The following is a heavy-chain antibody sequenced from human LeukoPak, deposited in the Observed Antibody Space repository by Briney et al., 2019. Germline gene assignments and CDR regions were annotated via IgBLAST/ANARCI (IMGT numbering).Heavy chain of an antibody. J-gene: IGHJ5*02. Sequence: ASVKVSCKASGYTFTGYYMHWVRQAPGQGLEWMGWINPNSGGTNYAQKFQGRVTMTRDTSISTAYMELSRLRSDDTAVYYCARDLYDFWSGSRPTVAVDPWGQGTLVTVSS. CDR1: GYTFTGYY. D-gene: IGHD3-3*01. V-gene: IGHV1-2*02. CDR3: ARDLYDFWSGSRPTVAVDP. CDR2: INPNSGGT.